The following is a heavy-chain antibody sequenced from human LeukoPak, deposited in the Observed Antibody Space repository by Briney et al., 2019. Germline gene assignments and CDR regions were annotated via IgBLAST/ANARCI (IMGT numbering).Heavy chain of an antibody. Sequence: GGSLRLSCAASGFTFNNAWMSWVRQAPGKGLEWVGRIKSKTNGGTKDYAAPEQGSFPISRDDSKNTVHLQMNRQRTEDTSAYYCAYFFSGVNDAAWGQAVLVTAAS. CDR1: GFTFNNAW. CDR2: IKSKTNGGTK. D-gene: IGHD1-1*01. J-gene: IGHJ5*02. V-gene: IGHV3-15*01. CDR3: AYFFSGVNDAA.